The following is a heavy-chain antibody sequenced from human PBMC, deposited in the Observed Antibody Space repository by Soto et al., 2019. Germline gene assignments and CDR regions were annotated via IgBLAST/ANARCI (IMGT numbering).Heavy chain of an antibody. Sequence: PGGSLRLSCAASGFTFSTYAMNWVRQAPGKGLEWVSTISVSGDYTYYADPVKGRFTISRDNSKNTQYLQMNSLRADDTAMYYCATRHLSFCSGGTCNPFDFWGQGALVTVSS. CDR3: ATRHLSFCSGGTCNPFDF. V-gene: IGHV3-23*01. CDR1: GFTFSTYA. CDR2: ISVSGDYT. J-gene: IGHJ4*02. D-gene: IGHD2-15*01.